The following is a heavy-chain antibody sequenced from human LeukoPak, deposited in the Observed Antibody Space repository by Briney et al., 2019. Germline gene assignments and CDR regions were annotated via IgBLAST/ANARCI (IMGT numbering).Heavy chain of an antibody. V-gene: IGHV1-69*05. CDR3: ARGRSGIPAVTYNWFDP. CDR2: FIPIFGTT. CDR1: GGTFNSNA. Sequence: ASGKVSCKASGGTFNSNAFHWVRQAPGQGLEWMGGFIPIFGTTKYAQNFQGRVTITTDESTSTAYRELSRLRSEDTAVYYCARGRSGIPAVTYNWFDPWGQGTLVTVSS. D-gene: IGHD6-13*01. J-gene: IGHJ5*02.